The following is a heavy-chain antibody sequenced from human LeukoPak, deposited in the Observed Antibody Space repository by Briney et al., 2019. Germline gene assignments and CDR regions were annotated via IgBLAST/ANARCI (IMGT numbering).Heavy chain of an antibody. Sequence: PGGSLSLSCAASGFTFTSYAMSWVRQAPGKGLEWVSSISGSGGSTFYVDSVKGRFTISRDNTKNTLYLQMNSLRAEDTALYYSAKDPQRGSPYYFVYWGQGTLVTVSS. CDR1: GFTFTSYA. CDR2: ISGSGGST. CDR3: AKDPQRGSPYYFVY. J-gene: IGHJ4*02. D-gene: IGHD1-26*01. V-gene: IGHV3-23*01.